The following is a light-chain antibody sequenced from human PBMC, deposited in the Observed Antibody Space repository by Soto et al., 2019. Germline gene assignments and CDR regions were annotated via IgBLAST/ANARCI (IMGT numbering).Light chain of an antibody. J-gene: IGKJ1*01. V-gene: IGKV3-15*01. CDR3: RQYNNWRRT. CDR2: GAS. Sequence: IVLSQSPATLSVSPGERATHSCRASKSVSSDIAWYHQQPGQAPSLLIYGASTRATGIPARFSGSGSGTEFTLTINGLQSEDFAVYYCRQYNNWRRTFGQGTKVDIK. CDR1: KSVSSD.